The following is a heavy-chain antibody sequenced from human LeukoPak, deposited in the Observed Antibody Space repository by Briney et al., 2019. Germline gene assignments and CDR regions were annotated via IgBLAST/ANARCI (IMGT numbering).Heavy chain of an antibody. CDR1: GYTFTGYY. CDR3: ARAWFGEFWIDY. Sequence: ASVKVSCKASGYTFTGYYMHWVRQAPGQGLEWMGWINPNSGGTNYAQKFQGRVTMTRDTSISTAYMVLSRLRSDDTAVYYCARAWFGEFWIDYWGQGTLVTVSS. CDR2: INPNSGGT. V-gene: IGHV1-2*02. D-gene: IGHD3-10*01. J-gene: IGHJ4*02.